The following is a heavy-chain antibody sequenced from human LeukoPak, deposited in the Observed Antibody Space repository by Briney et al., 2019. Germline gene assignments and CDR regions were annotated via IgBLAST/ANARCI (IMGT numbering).Heavy chain of an antibody. V-gene: IGHV4-59*01. CDR3: ARDRGIGIAARTDAFDI. Sequence: SETLSLTCTVSGGSISSYYWSWIRQPPGKGLEWIGYIYYSGSTNYNPSLKSRVTISVDTSKNQFSLKLSSVTAADTAVYYCARDRGIGIAARTDAFDIWGQGTMVTVSS. D-gene: IGHD6-6*01. CDR2: IYYSGST. CDR1: GGSISSYY. J-gene: IGHJ3*02.